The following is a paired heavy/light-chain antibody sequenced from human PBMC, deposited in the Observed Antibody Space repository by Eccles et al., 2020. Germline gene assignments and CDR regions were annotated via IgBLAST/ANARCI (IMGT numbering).Heavy chain of an antibody. Sequence: EVQLVESGGGLVKPGGSLRLSCAASGFTFSNAWMSWVRQAPGKGLEWVGRIKSKTDGGTTDYAAPVKGRFTISRDDSKNTLYLQMNSLKTEDTAVYYCTTDETYYDFWSGKVRPIDYWGQGTLVTVSS. CDR3: TTDETYYDFWSGKVRPIDY. V-gene: IGHV3-15*01. CDR1: GFTFSNAW. J-gene: IGHJ4*02. CDR2: IKSKTDGGTT. D-gene: IGHD3-3*01.
Light chain of an antibody. CDR2: RNN. V-gene: IGLV1-47*01. CDR3: AAWDDSLSGPRV. J-gene: IGLJ3*02. Sequence: QSVLTQPPSASGTPGQRVTISCSGSSSNIGSNYVYWYQQLPGTAPKLLIYRNNQRPSGVPDRFSGSKSGTSASLAISGLRSEDEADYYCAAWDDSLSGPRVFGGGTKLTVL. CDR1: SSNIGSNY.